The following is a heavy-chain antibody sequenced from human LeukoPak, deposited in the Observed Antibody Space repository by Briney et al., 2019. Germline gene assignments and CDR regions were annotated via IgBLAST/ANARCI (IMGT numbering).Heavy chain of an antibody. CDR1: GGSISSYY. D-gene: IGHD3-10*01. CDR2: IYYSGST. Sequence: KPSETLSLTCTVSGGSISSYYWSWIRQPPGKGLEWIGYIYYSGSTNYNPSLKSRVTISVDTSKNQFSLKLSSVTAADTAVYYCAGSVPRSLPGDYWGQGTLVTVSS. V-gene: IGHV4-59*01. J-gene: IGHJ4*02. CDR3: AGSVPRSLPGDY.